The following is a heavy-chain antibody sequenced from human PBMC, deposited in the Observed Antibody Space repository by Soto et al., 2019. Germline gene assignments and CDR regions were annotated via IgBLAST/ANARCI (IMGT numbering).Heavy chain of an antibody. CDR2: ISGSGGTT. CDR1: GFTLSSYA. V-gene: IGHV3-23*01. J-gene: IGHJ3*02. CDR3: AKTANGWFSAFDI. D-gene: IGHD6-19*01. Sequence: EVQLLESGGGLVQPGGSLRLSCAASGFTLSSYAMSWVRQAPGKGLEWVSVISGSGGTTYYADSVKGRFTFSRDNSKNTLYLQMNSLRAEDTAVYYCAKTANGWFSAFDIWGQGTMVTVSS.